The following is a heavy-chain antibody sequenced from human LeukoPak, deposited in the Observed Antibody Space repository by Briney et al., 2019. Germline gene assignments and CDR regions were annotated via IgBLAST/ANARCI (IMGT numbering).Heavy chain of an antibody. Sequence: GESLKISCKGFGYDFADYWIAWVRQMPGKGLEYMGIIYPDDSDVRYSPSFQGQVTISADKSIDTTYLQWSSLKASDTAMYFCARPHGRNWAFFFDYWGQGTLITVSS. CDR2: IYPDDSDV. CDR1: GYDFADYW. D-gene: IGHD7-27*01. CDR3: ARPHGRNWAFFFDY. V-gene: IGHV5-51*01. J-gene: IGHJ4*02.